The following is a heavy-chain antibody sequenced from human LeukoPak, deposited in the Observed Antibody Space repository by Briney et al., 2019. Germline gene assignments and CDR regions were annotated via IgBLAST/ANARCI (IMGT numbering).Heavy chain of an antibody. CDR3: ARGAGDILTGYYTEFPYYFDY. Sequence: PGGSLRLSCAASGFTFSSYSMNWVRQPPGKGLEWIGEINHSGSTNYNPSLKSRVTISVDTSKNQFSLKLSSVTAADTAVYYCARGAGDILTGYYTEFPYYFDYWGQGTLVTVSS. CDR1: GFTFSSYS. V-gene: IGHV4-34*01. CDR2: INHSGST. D-gene: IGHD3-9*01. J-gene: IGHJ4*02.